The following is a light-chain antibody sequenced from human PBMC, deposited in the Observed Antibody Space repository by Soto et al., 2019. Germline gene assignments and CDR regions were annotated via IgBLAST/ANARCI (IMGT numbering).Light chain of an antibody. CDR1: SSDVGGYNY. CDR2: DNN. CDR3: GTWDSSLSAGV. J-gene: IGLJ1*01. V-gene: IGLV1-51*01. Sequence: QSALTQPASVSGSPGQSITISCTGTSSDVGGYNYVSWYQQLPGTAPKLLIYDNNKRPSGISERFSGSKSGTSATLGITGLQTGDEADYYCGTWDSSLSAGVFGPGTKVTVL.